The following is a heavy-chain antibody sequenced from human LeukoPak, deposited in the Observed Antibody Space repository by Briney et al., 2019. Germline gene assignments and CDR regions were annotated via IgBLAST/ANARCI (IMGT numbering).Heavy chain of an antibody. CDR2: INSDGSGT. J-gene: IGHJ5*01. V-gene: IGHV3-74*01. Sequence: GGSLRLSCAASGFTFSSYWMHWVRQAPGKGLVWVSRINSDGSGTIYADSVRRRFTISRVNAKNTLYLQVNSLRAEDTAVYYCARTEGTVAYDSWGQGTLVTVSS. CDR1: GFTFSSYW. CDR3: ARTEGTVAYDS. D-gene: IGHD4-23*01.